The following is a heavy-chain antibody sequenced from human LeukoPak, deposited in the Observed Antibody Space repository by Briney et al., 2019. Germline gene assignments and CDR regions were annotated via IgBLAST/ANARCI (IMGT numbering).Heavy chain of an antibody. J-gene: IGHJ3*02. CDR1: GGSISSYY. Sequence: PSETLSLTCTVSGGSISSYYWNWIRQPPGKGLEWIGYISYSGTTNYNPSLKSRVTISVDTSKNQFSLKLSSVTAADTAVYYCARGLPGWGAFDIWGQGTMVTVSS. D-gene: IGHD6-19*01. CDR3: ARGLPGWGAFDI. V-gene: IGHV4-59*12. CDR2: ISYSGTT.